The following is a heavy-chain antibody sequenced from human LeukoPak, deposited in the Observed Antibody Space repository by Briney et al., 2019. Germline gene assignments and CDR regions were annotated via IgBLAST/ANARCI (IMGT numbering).Heavy chain of an antibody. CDR2: IIPILGIA. J-gene: IGHJ4*02. Sequence: GASVKVSCKASGGSFSSYAISWVRQAPGQGLEWMGRIIPILGIADYAQKFQGRVTITADKSTSTAYMELSSLRSEDTAVYYCARASYYYGSGSYYNGGFDYWGQGTLVTVSS. CDR1: GGSFSSYA. CDR3: ARASYYYGSGSYYNGGFDY. V-gene: IGHV1-69*04. D-gene: IGHD3-10*01.